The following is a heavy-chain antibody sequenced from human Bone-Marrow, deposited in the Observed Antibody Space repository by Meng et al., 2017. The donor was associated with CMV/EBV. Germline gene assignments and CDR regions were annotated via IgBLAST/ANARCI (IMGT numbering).Heavy chain of an antibody. CDR1: GFTFRNAW. J-gene: IGHJ6*02. V-gene: IGHV3-15*01. D-gene: IGHD2-2*01. CDR3: ARRESYQQGYGMDV. CDR2: IKSKTDGGTT. Sequence: GESLKISCAASGFTFRNAWMSWVRQAPGKGLEWVGRIKSKTDGGTTDYAAPVKGRFTISRDDSKDTLYLQMNSLRAEDTAVYYCARRESYQQGYGMDVWVQGTTVTVSS.